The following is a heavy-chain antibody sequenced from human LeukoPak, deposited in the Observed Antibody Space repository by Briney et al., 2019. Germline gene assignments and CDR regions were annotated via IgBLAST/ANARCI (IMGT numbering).Heavy chain of an antibody. V-gene: IGHV1-69*05. CDR1: GGTFSRYA. CDR2: IIPIFGTA. D-gene: IGHD3-10*01. Sequence: GSSVKVSCKASGGTFSRYAISWVRQAPGQGLEWMGGIIPIFGTANYAQKFQGRVTITTDESTSTAYMELSSLRSEDTAVYYCARAGGGYRSGNYYMDVWGKGTTVPVSS. CDR3: ARAGGGYRSGNYYMDV. J-gene: IGHJ6*03.